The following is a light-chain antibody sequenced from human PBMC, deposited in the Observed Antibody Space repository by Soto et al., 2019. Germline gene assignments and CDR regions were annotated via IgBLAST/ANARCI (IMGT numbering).Light chain of an antibody. V-gene: IGKV1-12*01. J-gene: IGKJ1*01. CDR1: QGISSW. Sequence: DIQMTQSPSSVSASVGDRVTITCRASQGISSWLAWYQKKPGKAPKLLIYAASTLQSGVPSRFSGSGSGTDFTLAISSLQPEDFASYYCQQANSCPLTFGQGTKVDIK. CDR2: AAS. CDR3: QQANSCPLT.